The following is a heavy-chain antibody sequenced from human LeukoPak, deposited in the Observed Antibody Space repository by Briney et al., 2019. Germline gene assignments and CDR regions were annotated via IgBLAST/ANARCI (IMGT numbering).Heavy chain of an antibody. Sequence: PGGSLRLSCSASGFTFSSYAMHWVRQAPGKGLELVSGISSNGGSTYYTDPVKGRLTISRDNSKNTVYLQMSSLRPEDTAVYFCVKRLNNYFDYWGQGTLVTVSS. CDR1: GFTFSSYA. CDR2: ISSNGGST. V-gene: IGHV3-64D*06. D-gene: IGHD4/OR15-4a*01. J-gene: IGHJ4*02. CDR3: VKRLNNYFDY.